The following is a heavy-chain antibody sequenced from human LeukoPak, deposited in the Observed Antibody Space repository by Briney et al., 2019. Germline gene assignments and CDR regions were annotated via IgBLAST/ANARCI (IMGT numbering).Heavy chain of an antibody. D-gene: IGHD5-12*01. CDR1: EFSVGSNY. CDR2: IYSGGST. J-gene: IGHJ4*02. Sequence: GSLRLSCAASEFSVGSNYMTWVRQAPGKGLEWVSLIYSGGSTYYADSVKGRFTISRDNSKNTLYLQMNSLRAEDTAVYHCARGPSGYHNTGGQGTLVTVSS. V-gene: IGHV3-66*01. CDR3: ARGPSGYHNT.